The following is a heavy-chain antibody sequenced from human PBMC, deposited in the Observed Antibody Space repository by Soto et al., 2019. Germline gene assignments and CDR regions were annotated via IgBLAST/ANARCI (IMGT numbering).Heavy chain of an antibody. V-gene: IGHV3-53*01. D-gene: IGHD2-2*01. Sequence: EVQLVESGGGLIQPGGSLRLSCAASGFTVSSNYMSWVRQAPGKGLEWVSVIYSGGSTYYADSVKGRFTISRDNSKNTLYLQMNSLGAEDTAVYYCAVGQSQRVSWYYYYYGMDVWGQGTTVTVSS. J-gene: IGHJ6*02. CDR1: GFTVSSNY. CDR3: AVGQSQRVSWYYYYYGMDV. CDR2: IYSGGST.